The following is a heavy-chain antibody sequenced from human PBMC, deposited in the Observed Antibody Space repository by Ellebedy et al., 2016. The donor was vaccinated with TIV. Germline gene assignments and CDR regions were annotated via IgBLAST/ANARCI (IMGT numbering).Heavy chain of an antibody. CDR1: GGSISSYY. D-gene: IGHD1-26*01. V-gene: IGHV4-59*04. CDR2: IYHSGST. Sequence: MPGGSLRLSCTVSGGSISSYYWSWIRQPPGKGLEWIGYIYHSGSTYYNPSLKSRVTISVDRSKNQFSLKLSSETAADTAMYYCAGVSDSGSYYGVFDYWGQGTLVTVSS. J-gene: IGHJ4*02. CDR3: AGVSDSGSYYGVFDY.